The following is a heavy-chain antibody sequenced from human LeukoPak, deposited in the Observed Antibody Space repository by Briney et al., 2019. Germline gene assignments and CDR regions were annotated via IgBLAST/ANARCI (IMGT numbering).Heavy chain of an antibody. V-gene: IGHV5-51*01. D-gene: IGHD5-12*01. Sequence: GESLKISCKASGYSFTTYWIGWVSQMPARGLEWMGIFYPGDSDTRYSPSFEGQVTISADKSITTAYLQWSSLKASDTAMYYCARQITDQSSGYDSIDYWGQGTLVTVSS. CDR3: ARQITDQSSGYDSIDY. CDR1: GYSFTTYW. CDR2: FYPGDSDT. J-gene: IGHJ4*02.